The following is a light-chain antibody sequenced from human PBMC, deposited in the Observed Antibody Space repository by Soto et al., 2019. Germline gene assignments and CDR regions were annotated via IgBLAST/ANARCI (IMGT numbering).Light chain of an antibody. CDR1: QSISNY. CDR2: AAS. V-gene: IGKV1-39*01. Sequence: DIQMTQSPSSLSASVGDRVTITCRASQSISNYLNWYQQKPGKAPNLLIYAASSLQSGVPSRFSGSGSGTDFTLTISSLQPEDFANYYCQQSYSTPRTFGQGTKVEIK. J-gene: IGKJ1*01. CDR3: QQSYSTPRT.